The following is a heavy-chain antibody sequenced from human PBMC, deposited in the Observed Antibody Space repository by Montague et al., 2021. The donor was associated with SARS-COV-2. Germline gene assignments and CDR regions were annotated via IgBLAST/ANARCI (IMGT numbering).Heavy chain of an antibody. J-gene: IGHJ4*02. Sequence: SETLSLTCEVDSGPLSAYYWSWVRQPPGKGLEWIGEIHPYGNTSYNPSLMSRVTLSLGTSSNPFSLKLTSVTAADTAVYYCARGLDNNKVGDYWGQGILVIVSS. V-gene: IGHV4-34*01. CDR2: IHPYGNT. CDR3: ARGLDNNKVGDY. D-gene: IGHD1-26*01. CDR1: SGPLSAYY.